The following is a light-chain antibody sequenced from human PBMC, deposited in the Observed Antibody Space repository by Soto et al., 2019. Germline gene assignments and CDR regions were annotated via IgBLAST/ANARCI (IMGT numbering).Light chain of an antibody. CDR1: QSIHTS. CDR2: DST. J-gene: IGKJ5*01. CDR3: QQRNVWPPIT. V-gene: IGKV3-11*01. Sequence: VFTQSPAPLSLSPGERATLSRRASQSIHTSLAWYQQKSGKPPRLVIYDSTLRANGVPDRFGGSRSGTEFTLTINSLEPEDFAVYYCQQRNVWPPITFGQGTRLEI.